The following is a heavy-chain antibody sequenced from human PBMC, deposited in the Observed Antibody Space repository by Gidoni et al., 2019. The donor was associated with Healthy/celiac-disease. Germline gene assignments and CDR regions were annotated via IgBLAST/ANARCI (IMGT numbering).Heavy chain of an antibody. D-gene: IGHD3-22*01. CDR2: ISYDGSNK. CDR3: ARDYNYYDSSVEHY. CDR1: GFTFSSYA. Sequence: QVQLVESGGGVVQPGRSLRLSCPASGFTFSSYAMPWVRQAPGKGLEWVAVISYDGSNKYHADSVKGRFTISRDNSKNTLYLQMNSLRAEDTAVYYCARDYNYYDSSVEHYWGQGTLVTVSS. J-gene: IGHJ4*02. V-gene: IGHV3-30-3*01.